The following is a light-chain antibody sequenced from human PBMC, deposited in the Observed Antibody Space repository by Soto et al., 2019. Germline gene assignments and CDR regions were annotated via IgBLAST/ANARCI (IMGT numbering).Light chain of an antibody. CDR2: WAT. CDR1: QSVFHTSKNQNY. CDR3: QQHYSFSYT. J-gene: IGKJ2*01. Sequence: DIVMTQSPDSLAVSLGERATINCKSSQSVFHTSKNQNYLAWYQQKPGQPPKLLIYWATSRESGVPDRFSGSVSGTDFTLTISSMQAEDVAVYHCQQHYSFSYTFGQGTKLEIK. V-gene: IGKV4-1*01.